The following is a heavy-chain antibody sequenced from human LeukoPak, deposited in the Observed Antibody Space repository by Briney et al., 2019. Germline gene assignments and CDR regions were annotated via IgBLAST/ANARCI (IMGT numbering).Heavy chain of an antibody. CDR3: ARAYVLRYFDWFRTGTTPSGNDY. V-gene: IGHV3-11*01. J-gene: IGHJ4*02. CDR2: ISGSGTDI. Sequence: PGGSLRLSCEASGFTFSDYYMTWMRQAPGKGLEWVSYISGSGTDILYADSVKGRFTISRDNAKNSLYLQMNSLRAEDTAVYYCARAYVLRYFDWFRTGTTPSGNDYWGQGTLVTVSS. D-gene: IGHD3-9*01. CDR1: GFTFSDYY.